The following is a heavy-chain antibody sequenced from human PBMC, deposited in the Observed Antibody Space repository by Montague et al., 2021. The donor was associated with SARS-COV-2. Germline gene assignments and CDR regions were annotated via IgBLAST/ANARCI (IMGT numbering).Heavy chain of an antibody. CDR1: GFTFSSYS. J-gene: IGHJ3*02. Sequence: SLRLSCAASGFTFSSYSMNWVRQAPGKGLEWVSSISSSSYIYYADSVKGRFTISRDNAKNSLYLQMNSLRAEDTAVYYCARSHELWFGENPQGPGAFDIWGQGTMATVSS. D-gene: IGHD3-10*01. CDR2: ISSSSYI. V-gene: IGHV3-21*01. CDR3: ARSHELWFGENPQGPGAFDI.